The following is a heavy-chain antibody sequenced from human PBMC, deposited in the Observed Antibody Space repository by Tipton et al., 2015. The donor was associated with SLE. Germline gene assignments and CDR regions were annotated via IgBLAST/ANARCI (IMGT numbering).Heavy chain of an antibody. Sequence: TLSLTCAVSGYSISSGYYWGWIRQPPGKGLEWIGSIYHSGSTYYNPSLKSRVTISVDTSKNQFSLKLSSVTAADTAVYYCARELRPGFGELSPDYAFDIWGQGTMVTVSS. CDR1: GYSISSGYY. CDR2: IYHSGST. CDR3: ARELRPGFGELSPDYAFDI. J-gene: IGHJ3*02. D-gene: IGHD3-10*01. V-gene: IGHV4-38-2*02.